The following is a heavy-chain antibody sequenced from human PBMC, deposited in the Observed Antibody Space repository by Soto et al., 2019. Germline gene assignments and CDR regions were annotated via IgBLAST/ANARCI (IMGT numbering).Heavy chain of an antibody. CDR2: IIPIFGTA. J-gene: IGHJ6*02. Sequence: SVKVSCKASGGTFSSYAISWVRQAPGQGPEWMGGIIPIFGTANYAQKFQGRVTITADKSTSTAYMELSSLRSEDTAVYYCARCRGYSYGYGGYYGMDVWGQGTTVTVS. D-gene: IGHD5-18*01. V-gene: IGHV1-69*06. CDR3: ARCRGYSYGYGGYYGMDV. CDR1: GGTFSSYA.